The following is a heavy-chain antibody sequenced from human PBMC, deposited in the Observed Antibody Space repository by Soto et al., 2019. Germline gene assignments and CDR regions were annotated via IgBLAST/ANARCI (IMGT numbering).Heavy chain of an antibody. CDR3: ARGMYNSGWNLDL. V-gene: IGHV4-61*03. CDR1: GGSVSSATYF. D-gene: IGHD6-19*01. J-gene: IGHJ5*02. CDR2: ILNSGST. Sequence: PSETLSLTCPVSGGSVSSATYFWGWVRQPPGGGLEWIAYILNSGSTKYNPSLKSRVTISLSTSKTHFSLRLTSVTAADTAVYYCARGMYNSGWNLDLWGQGTVVTVS.